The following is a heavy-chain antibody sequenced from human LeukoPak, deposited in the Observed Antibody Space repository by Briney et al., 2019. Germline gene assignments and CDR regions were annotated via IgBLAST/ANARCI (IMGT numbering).Heavy chain of an antibody. V-gene: IGHV3-73*01. D-gene: IGHD3-22*01. CDR1: GFTFSGSA. CDR3: TRDPSDNYYDSSGCDY. J-gene: IGHJ4*02. CDR2: IRSKANNYAT. Sequence: PGGSLRLSCAASGFTFSGSAMHWVRLASGKGLEWVGRIRSKANNYATEYAASAKGRFTISRDDSKNTAYLQMNSLKTEDTAVYYCTRDPSDNYYDSSGCDYWGQGTLVTVSS.